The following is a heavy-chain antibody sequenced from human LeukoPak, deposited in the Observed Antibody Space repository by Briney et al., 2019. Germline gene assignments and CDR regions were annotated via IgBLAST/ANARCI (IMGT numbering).Heavy chain of an antibody. V-gene: IGHV3-21*01. Sequence: GGSLRLSCAASGFTFSSYSMNWVRQAPGKGLEWVSSISSSSSYIYYADSVKGRFTISRDNAKNSLYLQMNSLRAEDTAVYYCARSGGYSYGSFDYWGQGTLVTVSS. J-gene: IGHJ4*02. CDR1: GFTFSSYS. CDR3: ARSGGYSYGSFDY. CDR2: ISSSSSYI. D-gene: IGHD5-18*01.